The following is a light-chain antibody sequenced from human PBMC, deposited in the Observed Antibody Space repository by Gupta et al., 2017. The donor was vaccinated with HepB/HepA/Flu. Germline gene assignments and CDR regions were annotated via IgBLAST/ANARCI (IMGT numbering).Light chain of an antibody. CDR1: QSVGSN. V-gene: IGKV3-15*01. J-gene: IGKJ1*01. CDR2: DAS. CDR3: RQYDNWHPGA. Sequence: EIVMTQSPATLSVSPGESATLSCRASQSVGSNLAWDQQKPGQAPRHPIYDASTRATGLPFRFSGCRSGREFTITIISLQSQDFAVYYCRQYDNWHPGAFGQGTKVELK.